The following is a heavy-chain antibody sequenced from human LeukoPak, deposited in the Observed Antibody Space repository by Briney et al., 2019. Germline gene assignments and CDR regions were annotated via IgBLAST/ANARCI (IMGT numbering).Heavy chain of an antibody. CDR2: INSDGSST. J-gene: IGHJ4*02. Sequence: GGSLRLSCVASGFTFSSYWMHWVRQAPEKGLVWVSRINSDGSSTSYADSVKGRFTISRDNAKNTLYLQMNSLRAEDTAVYYCARVGAAGGEFDYWGQGTLVTVSS. V-gene: IGHV3-74*01. CDR1: GFTFSSYW. CDR3: ARVGAAGGEFDY. D-gene: IGHD6-13*01.